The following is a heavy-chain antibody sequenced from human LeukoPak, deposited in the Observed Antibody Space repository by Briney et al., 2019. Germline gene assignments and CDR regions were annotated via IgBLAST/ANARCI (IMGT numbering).Heavy chain of an antibody. CDR2: ISGSGSGGST. CDR3: ARSGYNRFDY. Sequence: PGGSLRLSCAASGFTFSNSAMSWVRQAPGKGLEWVSSISGSGSGGSTYYADSVKGRFTISRDNSKNTLYLQMKSLRAEDTAVYYCARSGYNRFDYWGQGTLVTVSS. V-gene: IGHV3-23*01. CDR1: GFTFSNSA. J-gene: IGHJ4*02. D-gene: IGHD5-24*01.